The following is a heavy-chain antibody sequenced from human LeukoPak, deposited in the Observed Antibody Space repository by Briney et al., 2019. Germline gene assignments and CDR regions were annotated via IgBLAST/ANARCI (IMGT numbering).Heavy chain of an antibody. CDR1: GYTFTSYG. D-gene: IGHD3-3*01. J-gene: IGHJ3*02. Sequence: ASVKVSCKASGYTFTSYGIRWVRQAPGQGLEWMGGIIPIFGTANYAQKFQGRVTITADESTSTAYMELSSLRSEDTAVYYCARGLGITIFGVALGAFDIWGQGTMVTVSS. CDR2: IIPIFGTA. V-gene: IGHV1-69*13. CDR3: ARGLGITIFGVALGAFDI.